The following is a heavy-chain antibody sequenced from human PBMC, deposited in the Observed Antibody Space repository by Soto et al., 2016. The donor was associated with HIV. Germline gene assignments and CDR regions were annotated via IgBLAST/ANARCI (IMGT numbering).Heavy chain of an antibody. Sequence: QVQLVQSGAEVKKPGASVKVSCKASGYTFTGYFMHWVRQAPGQGLEWMGWINPTSGGTDFAQKFQGRDTMTRDTSINTAYMELTRLKYDDTAMYYCAINYGGNPSRPRFDSWGQGTLVTVSS. CDR1: GYTFTGYF. D-gene: IGHD2-21*01. CDR2: INPTSGGT. J-gene: IGHJ4*02. V-gene: IGHV1-2*02. CDR3: AINYGGNPSRPRFDS.